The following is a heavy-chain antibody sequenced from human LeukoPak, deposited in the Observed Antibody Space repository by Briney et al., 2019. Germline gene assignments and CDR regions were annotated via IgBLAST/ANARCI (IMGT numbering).Heavy chain of an antibody. D-gene: IGHD6-13*01. J-gene: IGHJ4*02. V-gene: IGHV3-20*01. Sequence: PGGSLRLSCAASGFTFSSYSMSWVRQAPGKGLEWVSGINWNGGSTGYADSVKGRFTISRDNAKNSLYLQMNSLRAEDTALYHCARGSPTAPIAAAEKFFDYWGQGTLVTVSS. CDR2: INWNGGST. CDR1: GFTFSSYS. CDR3: ARGSPTAPIAAAEKFFDY.